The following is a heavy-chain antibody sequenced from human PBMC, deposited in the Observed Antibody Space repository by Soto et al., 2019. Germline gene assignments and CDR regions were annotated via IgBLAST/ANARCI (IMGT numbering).Heavy chain of an antibody. D-gene: IGHD6-13*01. V-gene: IGHV1-46*01. Sequence: QVQLVQSGAEVKKPGASVKVSCKASGYTFTSYYMPWVRQAPGQGLEWMGIINPSGGSTSYAQQFEGRVTMTRDTSTSQVYMELGSLRSEDRAVDYCARDLSAAGTRHYYYYGMDVWGQGTTVTVSS. CDR2: INPSGGST. CDR3: ARDLSAAGTRHYYYYGMDV. CDR1: GYTFTSYY. J-gene: IGHJ6*02.